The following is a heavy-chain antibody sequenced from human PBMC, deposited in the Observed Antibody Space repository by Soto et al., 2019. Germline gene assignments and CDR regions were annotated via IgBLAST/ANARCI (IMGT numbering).Heavy chain of an antibody. V-gene: IGHV1-24*01. J-gene: IGHJ6*02. D-gene: IGHD1-1*01. CDR2: FDPEDGET. Sequence: ASVKLSCKVSGYTLTELSMHWVRQAPGKGLEWMGGFDPEDGETIYAQKFQGRVTMTEDTSTDTAYMELSSLRSEDTAVDYSATQGHERLPPYYYYGMDVWGQGTTVTVSS. CDR1: GYTLTELS. CDR3: ATQGHERLPPYYYYGMDV.